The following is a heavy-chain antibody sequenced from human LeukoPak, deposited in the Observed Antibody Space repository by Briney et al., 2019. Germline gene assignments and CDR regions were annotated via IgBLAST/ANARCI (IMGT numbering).Heavy chain of an antibody. V-gene: IGHV3-53*01. CDR3: ARDSSGFGMDV. CDR1: GFTVSSNY. CDR2: IYSGGST. J-gene: IGHJ6*02. D-gene: IGHD3-22*01. Sequence: GGSLRLSCAASGFTVSSNYMSWVRQAPGKGLEWVSVIYSGGSTYYADSVKGRFTISRDNSKNTLYLQMNSLRAEDTAVYYCARDSSGFGMDVWGQGTTVTVSS.